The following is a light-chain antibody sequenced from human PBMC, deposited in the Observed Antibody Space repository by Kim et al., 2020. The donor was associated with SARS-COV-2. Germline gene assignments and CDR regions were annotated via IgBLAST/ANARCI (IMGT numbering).Light chain of an antibody. V-gene: IGLV3-21*04. Sequence: VAPGKTARITCGGNNMGSKSVHWYQQKPGQAPVLVIYYDSDRPSGIPERFSGSNSGNTATLTISRVEAGDEADYYCQVWDSSTDGVFGTGTKVTVL. CDR1: NMGSKS. CDR3: QVWDSSTDGV. CDR2: YDS. J-gene: IGLJ1*01.